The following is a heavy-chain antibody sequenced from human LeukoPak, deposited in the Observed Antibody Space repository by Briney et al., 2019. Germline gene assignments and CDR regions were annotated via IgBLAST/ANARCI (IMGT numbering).Heavy chain of an antibody. J-gene: IGHJ4*02. CDR3: ASPSGASTW. Sequence: SETLSLTCAVFGVSIGSNIWWSWVRQPPGKGLEWIGEIYHSGNTNYNPSLKSRVTISVDKSKNQFSLTLSSVTAADTAVYYCASPSGASTWWGQGTLVTVSS. CDR1: GVSIGSNIW. V-gene: IGHV4-4*02. D-gene: IGHD2/OR15-2a*01. CDR2: IYHSGNT.